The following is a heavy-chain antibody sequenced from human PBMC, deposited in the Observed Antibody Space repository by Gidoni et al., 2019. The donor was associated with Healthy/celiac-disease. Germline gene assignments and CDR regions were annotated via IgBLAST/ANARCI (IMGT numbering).Heavy chain of an antibody. CDR2: IIPSFGTA. Sequence: QVQLVQSGAEVKKPGSSVKVSCKASGGTFSSYAISWVRQAPGQGLERMGGIIPSFGTANYAQKFQGRVTITADESTSTAYMELSSLRSEDTAVYYCARETPRPYSYGYLYYFDYWGQGTLVTVSS. J-gene: IGHJ4*02. V-gene: IGHV1-69*01. CDR3: ARETPRPYSYGYLYYFDY. D-gene: IGHD5-18*01. CDR1: GGTFSSYA.